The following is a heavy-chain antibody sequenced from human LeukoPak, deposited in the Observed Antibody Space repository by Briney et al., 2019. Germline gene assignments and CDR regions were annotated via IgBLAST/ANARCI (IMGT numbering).Heavy chain of an antibody. J-gene: IGHJ4*02. CDR3: AKDLLRGIAARRLGY. Sequence: GGSLRLSCAASGFTFSSYAMSWVRQAPGKGLEWVSAISGSGGSTYYADSVKGRFTISRDNAKNPLYLQMNSLRAEDTAVYYCAKDLLRGIAARRLGYWGQGTLVTVSS. V-gene: IGHV3-23*01. CDR1: GFTFSSYA. CDR2: ISGSGGST. D-gene: IGHD6-6*01.